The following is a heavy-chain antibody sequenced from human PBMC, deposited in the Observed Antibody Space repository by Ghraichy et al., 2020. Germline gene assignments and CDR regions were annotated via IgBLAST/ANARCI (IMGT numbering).Heavy chain of an antibody. J-gene: IGHJ3*02. CDR1: GGSISGYF. CDR2: TLDSGNR. CDR3: ARDRGPADSSMAARPEARAFEI. D-gene: IGHD6-6*01. Sequence: SETLSLTCSVSGGSISGYFWTWIRQPPGKGLEWIGYTLDSGNRNYNPSLQSRVAISVDTSRNQVSLKLRSVTAADTAVYYCARDRGPADSSMAARPEARAFEIWGPGTMVTVSP. V-gene: IGHV4-59*01.